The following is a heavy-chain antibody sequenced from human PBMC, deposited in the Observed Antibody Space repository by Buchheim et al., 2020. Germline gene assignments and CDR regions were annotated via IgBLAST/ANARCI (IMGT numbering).Heavy chain of an antibody. D-gene: IGHD1-14*01. J-gene: IGHJ4*02. CDR2: IYYSGST. CDR1: GGSISSYY. Sequence: QVQLQESGPGLVKPSETLSLTCTVSGGSISSYYWSWIRQPPGKGLEWIGHIYYSGSTNYNPSLKSRVTISVEQPGNQFSPRLTSVTAADTAVYYCARLTWPRGSGKDYWGQGTL. CDR3: ARLTWPRGSGKDY. V-gene: IGHV4-59*08.